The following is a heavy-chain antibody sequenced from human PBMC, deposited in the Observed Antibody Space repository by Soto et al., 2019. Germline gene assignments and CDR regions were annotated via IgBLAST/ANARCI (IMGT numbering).Heavy chain of an antibody. CDR2: INAGDGNT. Sequence: ASVKVSCKASGYIFTNYYIHWVRQAPGQRLEWMGIINAGDGNTRYSQKFQGRVTMTRDTSASTAYMELSSLRSEDTAVYYCARGITLPTPLDYWGQGTLVTVSS. V-gene: IGHV1-3*01. J-gene: IGHJ4*02. D-gene: IGHD1-20*01. CDR3: ARGITLPTPLDY. CDR1: GYIFTNYY.